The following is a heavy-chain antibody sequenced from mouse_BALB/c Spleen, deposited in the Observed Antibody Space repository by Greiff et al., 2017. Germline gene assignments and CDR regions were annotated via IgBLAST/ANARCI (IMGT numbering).Heavy chain of an antibody. D-gene: IGHD2-3*01. CDR1: GFPFSSYA. J-gene: IGHJ3*01. V-gene: IGHV5-6-5*01. CDR3: ARGGDGYYVPFAY. Sequence: DVHLVESGGGLVKPGGSLKLSCAASGFPFSSYAMSWVRQTPEKRLEWVASISSGGSTYYPDSVKGRFTISRDNARNILYLQMSSLRSEDTAMYYCARGGDGYYVPFAYWGQGTLVTVSA. CDR2: ISSGGST.